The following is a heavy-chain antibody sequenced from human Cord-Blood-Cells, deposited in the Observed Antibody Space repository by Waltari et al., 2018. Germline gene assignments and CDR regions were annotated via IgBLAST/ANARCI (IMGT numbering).Heavy chain of an antibody. J-gene: IGHJ2*01. CDR3: ARGCPGDPNWYFDL. CDR2: IYYSGST. V-gene: IGHV4-31*03. CDR1: GGSISSGGYY. Sequence: QVQLQESGPGLVKPSQTLSLTCTVSGGSISSGGYYWSWIRQHPGKGLEWIGYIYYSGSTYYNPSLKSRVTISVDTSKNQFSLKLSSVTAADTAVYYCARGCPGDPNWYFDLWGRGTLVTVSS. D-gene: IGHD7-27*01.